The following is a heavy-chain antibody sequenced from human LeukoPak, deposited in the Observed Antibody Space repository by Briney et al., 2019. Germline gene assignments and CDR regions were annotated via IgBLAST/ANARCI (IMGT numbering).Heavy chain of an antibody. CDR1: GGSISGGDYY. CDR3: AREVSGMYFDL. V-gene: IGHV4-31*03. CDR2: IYYSGNT. J-gene: IGHJ2*01. D-gene: IGHD3-10*01. Sequence: PSQTLSLTCTVSGGSISGGDYYWSWIRQHPGKGLEWIGYIYYSGNTYYNPSLKSRVTISVDTSKNQFSLKLSSVTAADTAVYYCAREVSGMYFDLWGRGTLVTVSS.